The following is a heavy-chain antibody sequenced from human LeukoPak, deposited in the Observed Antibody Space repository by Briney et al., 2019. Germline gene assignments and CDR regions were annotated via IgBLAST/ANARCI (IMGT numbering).Heavy chain of an antibody. J-gene: IGHJ4*02. Sequence: PGGSLRLSCAASGFTFNNYAMSWVRQVPGEGLEWVSSVVSSGDTTLYPDSVKGRFTISRDNSTNTLYLQMNSLRAEDTAIYYCAKFGFWVRGDYDFNYWGQGTLVSVSS. CDR2: VVSSGDTT. CDR1: GFTFNNYA. D-gene: IGHD4-17*01. CDR3: AKFGFWVRGDYDFNY. V-gene: IGHV3-23*01.